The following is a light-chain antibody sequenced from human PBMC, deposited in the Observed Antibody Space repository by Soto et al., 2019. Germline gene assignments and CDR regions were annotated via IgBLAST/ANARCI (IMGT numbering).Light chain of an antibody. V-gene: IGKV3-20*01. CDR2: GAS. CDR3: QQYGSSPVT. J-gene: IGKJ1*01. Sequence: EIVMTQSPATLSLSPGERATLSCRASQSVSSSYLAWYQQKPGQAPRLLIYGASSRATGIPDRFSGSGSGTDFTLTISRLEPEDFAVYYCQQYGSSPVTFGQGNKVEI. CDR1: QSVSSSY.